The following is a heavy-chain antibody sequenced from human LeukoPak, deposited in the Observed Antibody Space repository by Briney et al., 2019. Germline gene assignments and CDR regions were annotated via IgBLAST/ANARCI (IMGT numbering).Heavy chain of an antibody. V-gene: IGHV3-7*01. J-gene: IGHJ4*02. CDR1: GFTFSSYW. Sequence: PGGSLRLSCAASGFTFSSYWMSWVRQAPGKGLEWVANIKQDGSEKYYVDSVKGRFTISRDNAKNSLYLQMNSLRAEDTAVYYCARVFANKNQIHLGTNTVYGSYFGLPDYWGQGTLVTVSS. CDR3: ARVFANKNQIHLGTNTVYGSYFGLPDY. CDR2: IKQDGSEK. D-gene: IGHD1-26*01.